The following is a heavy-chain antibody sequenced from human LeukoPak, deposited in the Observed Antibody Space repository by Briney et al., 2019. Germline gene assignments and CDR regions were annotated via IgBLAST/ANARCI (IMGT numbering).Heavy chain of an antibody. CDR3: ATYSITGAWAEYFLH. J-gene: IGHJ1*01. Sequence: SETLSLTCAVYGGSFSDYYWSWVRQPAGKGLEWIGRIHISGTTYYNPSLKSRFTMSIDTSKNQFSLKLSSVTAADTAVYYCATYSITGAWAEYFLHWGQGTLVTVSS. D-gene: IGHD2/OR15-2a*01. CDR2: IHISGTT. CDR1: GGSFSDYY. V-gene: IGHV4-59*10.